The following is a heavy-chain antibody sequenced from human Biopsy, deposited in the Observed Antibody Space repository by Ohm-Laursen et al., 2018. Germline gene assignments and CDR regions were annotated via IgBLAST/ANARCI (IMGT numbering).Heavy chain of an antibody. CDR3: ARGGYDYDY. V-gene: IGHV1-8*01. J-gene: IGHJ4*02. D-gene: IGHD5-12*01. Sequence: VASVKASCQASGHTFTDYDINWVRQASGHGLECVGWMTPKTGKTGYTQKLQGRLTMTRDTSTSTAYMELSSLRSEDTAIYYCARGGYDYDYWGQGTLVTVSS. CDR2: MTPKTGKT. CDR1: GHTFTDYD.